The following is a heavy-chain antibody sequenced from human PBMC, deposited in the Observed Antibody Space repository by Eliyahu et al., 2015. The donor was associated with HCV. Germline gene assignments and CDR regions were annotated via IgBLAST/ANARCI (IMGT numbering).Heavy chain of an antibody. CDR3: ARTGRDSSSWYYRLDY. V-gene: IGHV2-26*01. J-gene: IGHJ4*02. Sequence: QVTLKESGPVLVQPTETLTLTCTVSGFSLRNARMGVSXXRXXPGKALEWLAXIFSNEEKSXSTSLKSRLNISKDTXKSQVVLTMTNXXAVDTATYYCARTGRDSSSWYYRLDYWGQGTLVTVSS. D-gene: IGHD6-13*01. CDR1: GFSLRNARMG. CDR2: IFSNEEK.